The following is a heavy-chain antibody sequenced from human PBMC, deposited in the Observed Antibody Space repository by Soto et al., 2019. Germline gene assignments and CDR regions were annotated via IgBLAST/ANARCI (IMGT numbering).Heavy chain of an antibody. CDR2: VYITGST. CDR3: ARGGRDGFDI. V-gene: IGHV4-4*07. J-gene: IGHJ3*02. CDR1: GGSISTFY. Sequence: QVQLQESGPGLVKPSETLSLTCSVSGGSISTFYWNWIRQSAEKGLEWIGRVYITGSTNYHPSLKSRVTMSVDTSKTQFSLKMSSVTAADTAVYYCARGGRDGFDIWGQGTRVTVSS.